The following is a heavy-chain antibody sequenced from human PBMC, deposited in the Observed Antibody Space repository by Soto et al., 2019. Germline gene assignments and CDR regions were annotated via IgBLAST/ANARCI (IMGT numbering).Heavy chain of an antibody. CDR3: VKDGGYCSSATCYSPRNQYFYA. V-gene: IGHV3-7*03. J-gene: IGHJ5*02. Sequence: PGGSLRLSCAASGFAFSVYGNSWVRLAPGQGPGWVANIKFDGSEKQYVDSVKGRFTISRDNARNSVFLQMNSLGAVDTAVYYCVKDGGYCSSATCYSPRNQYFYAWGQGTLVTVLL. D-gene: IGHD2-2*01. CDR2: IKFDGSEK. CDR1: GFAFSVYG.